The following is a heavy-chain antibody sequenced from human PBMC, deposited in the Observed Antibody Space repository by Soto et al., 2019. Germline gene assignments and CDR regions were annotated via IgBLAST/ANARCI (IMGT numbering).Heavy chain of an antibody. J-gene: IGHJ4*02. Sequence: QITLKESGPTLVKPTQTLTLTCTFSGFSLNTSGVGVGWIRQPPGKALEWLALIYWDDDNRYSPSLKSRLTITKDTSKNQVVLTLTNMDPVDTATYYCVHRRAYDYVWGTFRFNPDFDYWGQGTLVTVSS. V-gene: IGHV2-5*02. CDR3: VHRRAYDYVWGTFRFNPDFDY. CDR1: GFSLNTSGVG. CDR2: IYWDDDN. D-gene: IGHD3-16*02.